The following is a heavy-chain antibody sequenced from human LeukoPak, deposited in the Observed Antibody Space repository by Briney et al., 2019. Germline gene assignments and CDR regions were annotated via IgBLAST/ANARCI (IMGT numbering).Heavy chain of an antibody. D-gene: IGHD3-9*01. CDR3: AREQPTYYDILTGYYSWFDP. CDR2: IYYSGST. J-gene: IGHJ5*02. V-gene: IGHV4-59*01. CDR1: GGSISSYY. Sequence: PSETLSLTCTVSGGSISSYYWSWIRQPPGKGLEWIGYIYYSGSTNYNPSLKSRVTISVDTSKNQFSLKLSSVTAADTAVYYCAREQPTYYDILTGYYSWFDPWGQGTLVTVSS.